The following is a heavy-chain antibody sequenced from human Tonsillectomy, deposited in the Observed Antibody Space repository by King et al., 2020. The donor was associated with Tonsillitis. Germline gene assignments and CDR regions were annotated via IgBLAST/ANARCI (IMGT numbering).Heavy chain of an antibody. D-gene: IGHD2-2*01. Sequence: QLVQSGGGVVQPGSSLRLSCAASGFTFSSYAIHWVRQAPGQGLEWVAVISYDGSKKYYADSVKGRFTISRDNSKNTLYLQMNSLRAEDTAVYYCARVHVEYCSSNSCYVEYGMDVWGQGTTDNDSS. CDR3: ARVHVEYCSSNSCYVEYGMDV. CDR2: ISYDGSKK. CDR1: GFTFSSYA. V-gene: IGHV3-30*04. J-gene: IGHJ6*02.